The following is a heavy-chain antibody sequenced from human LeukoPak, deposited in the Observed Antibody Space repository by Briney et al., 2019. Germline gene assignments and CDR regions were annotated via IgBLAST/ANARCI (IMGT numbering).Heavy chain of an antibody. D-gene: IGHD6-19*01. CDR2: IYGGGST. CDR3: ASWPVGWYGEDS. V-gene: IGHV3-53*01. CDR1: GLSVSSNF. Sequence: GGSLRLPCAATGLSVSSNFMSWVRQAPGKGLEWVSVIYGGGSTYYADSVKGRFTISRDTPKNTLYLQMNSLRVEDTAVYYCASWPVGWYGEDSWGQGTLVTVSS. J-gene: IGHJ4*02.